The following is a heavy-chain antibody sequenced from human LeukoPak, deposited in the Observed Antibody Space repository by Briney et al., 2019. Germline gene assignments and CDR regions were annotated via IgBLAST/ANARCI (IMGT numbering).Heavy chain of an antibody. CDR3: ARSRSGYYYDY. D-gene: IGHD3-22*01. V-gene: IGHV3-48*01. CDR1: GFTFSSYS. CDR2: ISSSSSTI. J-gene: IGHJ4*02. Sequence: PGGSLRLSCAASGFTFSSYSMNWVRQAPGKGLEWVSYISSSSSTIYYADSVKGRFTISRDNAKNSLYLQMNSLRAEDTAVYFCARSRSGYYYDYWGQGTLVTVSS.